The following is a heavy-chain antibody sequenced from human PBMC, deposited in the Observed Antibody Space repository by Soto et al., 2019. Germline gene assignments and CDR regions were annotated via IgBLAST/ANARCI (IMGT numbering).Heavy chain of an antibody. V-gene: IGHV2-5*02. CDR1: GFSLTTSGVG. CDR3: AYRGAYYYGSGNYFWYFDL. Sequence: QITLKESGPTLVKPTQTLTLTCTFSGFSLTTSGVGVGWIRQPPGKALEWLALIYWDDVKRYSPSLKSRLTITKDTSKNQVVLTMTNMDPVDTATYYCAYRGAYYYGSGNYFWYFDLWGRGTLVTVSS. D-gene: IGHD3-10*01. CDR2: IYWDDVK. J-gene: IGHJ2*01.